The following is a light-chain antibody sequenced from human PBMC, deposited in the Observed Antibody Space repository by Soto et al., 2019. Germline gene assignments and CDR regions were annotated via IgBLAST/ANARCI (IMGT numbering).Light chain of an antibody. CDR2: YDD. J-gene: IGLJ1*01. CDR3: AAWDDSLNIYV. Sequence: QSVLTQPASVSGSPGQSITISCTGTSSDVGGYNYVSWYQQLPGKAPKLLIYYDDLLPSGVSDRFSGSKSATSASLAISGLQSEDEADYYCAAWDDSLNIYVFGTGTKVTVL. CDR1: SSDVGGYNY. V-gene: IGLV1-36*01.